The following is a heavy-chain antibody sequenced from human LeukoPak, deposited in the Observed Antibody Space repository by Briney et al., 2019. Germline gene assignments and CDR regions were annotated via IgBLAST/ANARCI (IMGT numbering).Heavy chain of an antibody. CDR1: GFTFSSYA. CDR3: ARVRVILTTMASFSY. J-gene: IGHJ4*02. V-gene: IGHV3-30*04. Sequence: GGSLRLSCAASGFTFSSYAMHWVRQATGKGLEWVAVISYDGSNKYYADSVKGRFTISRDNSKNTLYLQMNSLRAEDTAVYYCARVRVILTTMASFSYWGLGTLVTVSS. D-gene: IGHD3-9*01. CDR2: ISYDGSNK.